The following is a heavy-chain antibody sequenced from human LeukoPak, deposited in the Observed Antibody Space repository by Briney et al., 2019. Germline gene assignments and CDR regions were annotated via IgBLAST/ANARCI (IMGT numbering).Heavy chain of an antibody. CDR3: ARSPDTAGAMGSPPYFDY. CDR2: ISSSGSTI. Sequence: PGGSLRLSCAASGFTVSSNYMNWVRQAPGKGLEWVSYISSSGSTIYYADSVKGRFTISRDNAKNSLYLQMNSLRAEDTAVYYCARSPDTAGAMGSPPYFDYWGQGTLVTVSS. D-gene: IGHD1-26*01. CDR1: GFTVSSNY. V-gene: IGHV3-48*03. J-gene: IGHJ4*02.